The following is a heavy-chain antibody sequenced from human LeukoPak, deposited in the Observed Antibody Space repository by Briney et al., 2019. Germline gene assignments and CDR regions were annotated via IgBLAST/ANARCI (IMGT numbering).Heavy chain of an antibody. CDR2: ISSGSSYI. V-gene: IGHV3-21*01. J-gene: IGHJ3*02. D-gene: IGHD6-19*01. CDR3: ASLKNSGWGNAFHI. CDR1: GFTFSSYS. Sequence: GGSLRLSCAASGFTFSSYSMNWVRQAPGKGLEWVSSISSGSSYIYYADSVKGRFTISRDNAKNSLYLQMNSLRAEDTAVYYCASLKNSGWGNAFHIWGQGTMVTVSS.